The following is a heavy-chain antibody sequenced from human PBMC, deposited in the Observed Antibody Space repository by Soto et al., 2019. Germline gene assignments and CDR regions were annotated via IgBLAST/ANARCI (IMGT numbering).Heavy chain of an antibody. CDR1: GGSISSGGYY. CDR2: IYYSGST. J-gene: IGHJ3*02. D-gene: IGHD4-17*01. CDR3: ASRHDYGDEITPGSAFDI. Sequence: QVQLQESGPGLVKPSQTLSLTCTVSGGSISSGGYYWSWIRQHPGKGLEWIGYIYYSGSTYYNPSLKSRVTISVDTSKNQFSLKLSSVTAADTAVYYRASRHDYGDEITPGSAFDIWGQGTMVTVSS. V-gene: IGHV4-31*03.